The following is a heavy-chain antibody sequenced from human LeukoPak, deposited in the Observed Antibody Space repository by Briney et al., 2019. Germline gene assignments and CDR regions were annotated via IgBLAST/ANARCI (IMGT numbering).Heavy chain of an antibody. V-gene: IGHV4-38-2*02. D-gene: IGHD3-10*01. CDR3: ARLSGERRYYYYYMDV. CDR1: GYSISSGYY. Sequence: PSETLSLTCTVSGYSISSGYYWGWIRQPPGKGLEWIGSIYHSGSTYYNPSLKSRVTISVDTSKNQFSLELSSVTAADTAVYYCARLSGERRYYYYYMDVWGKGTTVTVSS. CDR2: IYHSGST. J-gene: IGHJ6*03.